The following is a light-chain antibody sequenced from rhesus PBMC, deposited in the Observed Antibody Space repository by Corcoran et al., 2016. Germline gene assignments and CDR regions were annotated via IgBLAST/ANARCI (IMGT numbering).Light chain of an antibody. V-gene: IGKV1S12*01. CDR2: AAS. CDR1: QNIYRN. J-gene: IGKJ4*01. Sequence: DIQMTQSPSALSASVGDRVTISCRASQNIYRNLAWYQQKPGKAPKLLIYAASSLQTGIPSRFSGSGSGTDFTLTISSLQPEDSAAYYCQHYYDNPLTFGGGTKVELK. CDR3: QHYYDNPLT.